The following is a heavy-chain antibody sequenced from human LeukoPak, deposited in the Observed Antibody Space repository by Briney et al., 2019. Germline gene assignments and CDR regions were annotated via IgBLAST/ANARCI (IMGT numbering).Heavy chain of an antibody. CDR3: ARGDLVVTLEGPIDY. CDR1: GFTLSSYA. D-gene: IGHD2-21*02. Sequence: GGSLRLSCAASGFTLSSYAMSWVRQAPGKGLEWVSAISVSGNTYHADSVKGRFTISRDSSKNTLYLQMNRLRAEDAAVYYCARGDLVVTLEGPIDYWGQGTLVTVSS. CDR2: ISVSGNT. J-gene: IGHJ4*02. V-gene: IGHV3-23*01.